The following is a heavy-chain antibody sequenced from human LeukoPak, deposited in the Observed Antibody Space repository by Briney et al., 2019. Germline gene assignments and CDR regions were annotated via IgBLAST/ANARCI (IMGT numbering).Heavy chain of an antibody. CDR2: IYHSGST. J-gene: IGHJ6*02. CDR3: ASGQLQPLFYYYGMDV. Sequence: SQTLSLTCTVSGGSISSGGYYWSWIRQPPGKGLEWIGYIYHSGSTYYNPSLKSRVTISVDRSKNQFSLKLSSVTAADTAVYYCASGQLQPLFYYYGMDVWGQGTTVTVSS. CDR1: GGSISSGGYY. V-gene: IGHV4-30-2*01. D-gene: IGHD2-2*01.